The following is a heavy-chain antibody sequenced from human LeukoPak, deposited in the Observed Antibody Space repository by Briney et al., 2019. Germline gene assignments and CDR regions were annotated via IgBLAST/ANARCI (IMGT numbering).Heavy chain of an antibody. J-gene: IGHJ1*01. CDR2: IYYCGST. Sequence: SETLSLTCTVSGGSISSYYWSWIRQPPGKGLEWIGYIYYCGSTNYNPSLKSRVTISVDTSKNQFSLKLGSVTAADTAVYSCARHPYGGNPDFQHWGQGTLVIVSS. V-gene: IGHV4-59*08. CDR3: ARHPYGGNPDFQH. D-gene: IGHD4-23*01. CDR1: GGSISSYY.